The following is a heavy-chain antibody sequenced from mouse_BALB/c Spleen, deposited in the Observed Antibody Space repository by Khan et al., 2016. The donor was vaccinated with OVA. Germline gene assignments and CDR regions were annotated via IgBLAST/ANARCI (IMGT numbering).Heavy chain of an antibody. CDR1: GFSLTSYG. CDR3: ARWFDGYSSLYAMVY. J-gene: IGHJ4*01. Sequence: VKLLESGPGLVAPSQSLSITCTVSGFSLTSYGVHWVRQPPGKGLEWLVVIWSDGSTNYNSVLKSRLSISKDNSKSQVFLKMNSLQTDDTAIYYCARWFDGYSSLYAMVYWGQGTSVTVSS. D-gene: IGHD2-3*01. CDR2: IWSDGST. V-gene: IGHV2-6*02.